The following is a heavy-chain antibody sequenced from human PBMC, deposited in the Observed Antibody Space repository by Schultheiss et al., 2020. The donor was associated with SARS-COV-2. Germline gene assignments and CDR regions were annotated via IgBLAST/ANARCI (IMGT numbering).Heavy chain of an antibody. J-gene: IGHJ6*02. D-gene: IGHD5-24*01. CDR2: ISYDGSNK. Sequence: GGSLRLSCAASGFTFSSYWMHWVRQAPGKGLEWVAVISYDGSNKYYADSVKGRFTVSRDTSKNTLYLQMNNLRVEDTAVYYCAKVLRPLSQGGYNSLGEDGMDVWGQGTTVTVSS. CDR1: GFTFSSYW. CDR3: AKVLRPLSQGGYNSLGEDGMDV. V-gene: IGHV3-30*18.